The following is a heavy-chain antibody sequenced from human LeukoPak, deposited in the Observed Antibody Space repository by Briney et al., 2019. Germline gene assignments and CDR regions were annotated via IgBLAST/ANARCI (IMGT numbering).Heavy chain of an antibody. CDR3: ARDSGTTGEVKFDP. CDR2: IYSSGTI. D-gene: IGHD3-10*01. CDR1: GGSITNFY. V-gene: IGHV4-4*07. Sequence: SETLSLTCTVSGGSITNFYWSWIRQPAGKGLEWIGRIYSSGTITYNPSLERRVSMSVDTFKNQFSLKLSSVTAADTAVYYCARDSGTTGEVKFDPWGQGTLVIVSS. J-gene: IGHJ5*02.